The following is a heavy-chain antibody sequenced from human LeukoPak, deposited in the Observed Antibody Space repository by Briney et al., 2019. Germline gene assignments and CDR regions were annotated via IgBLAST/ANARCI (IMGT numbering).Heavy chain of an antibody. D-gene: IGHD3-16*01. Sequence: GGSLRLSCAASGFTVSSNYMSWVRQAPGKGLEWASVIYSGGSTYYADSVKGRFTISRDNSKNTLYLQMNSLRAEDTAVYYCARGYVGPDAFDVWGQGTMVTVSS. CDR1: GFTVSSNY. CDR2: IYSGGST. CDR3: ARGYVGPDAFDV. J-gene: IGHJ3*01. V-gene: IGHV3-53*01.